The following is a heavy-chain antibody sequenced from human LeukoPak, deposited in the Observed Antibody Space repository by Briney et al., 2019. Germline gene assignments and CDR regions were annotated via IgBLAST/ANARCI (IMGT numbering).Heavy chain of an antibody. V-gene: IGHV3-7*01. CDR2: VRQDANVK. CDR3: ARWAADSGIYYIAS. J-gene: IGHJ4*02. D-gene: IGHD3-10*01. CDR1: GFTFSNYW. Sequence: PGGSLRLSCAASGFTFSNYWMTWVRQAPGKGLQWVASVRQDANVKYYVDPVRGRFTISRDNAENSLHLQMNGLRAEDTAMYYCARWAADSGIYYIASWGQGSLVTVSS.